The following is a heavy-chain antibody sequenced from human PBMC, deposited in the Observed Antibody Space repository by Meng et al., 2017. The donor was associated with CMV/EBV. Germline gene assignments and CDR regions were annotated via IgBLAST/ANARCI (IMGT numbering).Heavy chain of an antibody. CDR1: GGTFSSYA. V-gene: IGHV1-69*05. D-gene: IGHD6-6*01. Sequence: SVKVSCKASGGTFSSYAISWVRQAPGQGLEWMGGIIPIFGTANYAQKFQGRVTITTDESTSTAYMELSSLRSEDTAVYYCARDGSSIAARPDGYYYYGMDVWGQGTTVTRLL. CDR2: IIPIFGTA. CDR3: ARDGSSIAARPDGYYYYGMDV. J-gene: IGHJ6*02.